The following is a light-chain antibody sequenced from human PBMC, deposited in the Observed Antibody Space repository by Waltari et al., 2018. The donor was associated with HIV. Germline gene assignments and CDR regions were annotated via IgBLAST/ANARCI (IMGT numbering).Light chain of an antibody. J-gene: IGLJ3*02. V-gene: IGLV1-51*01. CDR1: NSTSGNDY. Sequence: SVLTQPPSVSAAPGQKVTLPCSGINSTSGNDYVSWYQLLPGAAPKLLIYDNNKRPSGIPDRFSGSKSGTSATLDITGLQTGDEADYYCGTWDASRSAGVFGGGTKLTVL. CDR2: DNN. CDR3: GTWDASRSAGV.